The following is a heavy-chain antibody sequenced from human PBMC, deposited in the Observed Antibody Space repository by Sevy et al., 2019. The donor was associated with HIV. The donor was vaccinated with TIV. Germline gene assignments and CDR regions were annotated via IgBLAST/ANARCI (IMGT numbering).Heavy chain of an antibody. CDR2: FAPEDDET. J-gene: IGHJ4*02. CDR1: GYTLSRLS. D-gene: IGHD3-22*01. V-gene: IGHV1-24*01. Sequence: ASVKVSCKVSGYTLSRLSMHWVRQGPGKGLEWMGRFAPEDDETIYAQKFQGRVTMTEDTSTDTAYMELSSLRFEDTAVYYCATAKDYYENSGDPFDYWGQGTLVTVSS. CDR3: ATAKDYYENSGDPFDY.